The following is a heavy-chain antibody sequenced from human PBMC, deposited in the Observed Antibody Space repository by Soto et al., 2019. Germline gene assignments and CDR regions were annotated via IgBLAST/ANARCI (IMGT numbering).Heavy chain of an antibody. CDR2: IYHSGST. D-gene: IGHD1-26*01. Sequence: QVQLQESGPGLVKPSGTLSLTCAVSGGSISSSNWWSWVRQPPGKGLEWIGEIYHSGSTNYNPSLKSRVTISVVKSKNQFSLKLSSVTAADTAVYYCAREPIVGAIRQDAFDIWGQGTMVTVSS. J-gene: IGHJ3*02. CDR1: GGSISSSNW. V-gene: IGHV4-4*02. CDR3: AREPIVGAIRQDAFDI.